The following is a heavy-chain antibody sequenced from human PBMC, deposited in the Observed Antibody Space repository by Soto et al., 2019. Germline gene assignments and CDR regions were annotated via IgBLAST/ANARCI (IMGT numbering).Heavy chain of an antibody. V-gene: IGHV1-18*01. Sequence: QVQLVQSGAEVKKPGASVKVSCTASGYTFTNFGISWVRQAPGQGLEWMGWISAYNGNTNYAQKFQGRVTMTPDTSPRTAYMEVRSLRFDDTAVYHCAGGATPIDYWGQGTLVTVSS. CDR2: ISAYNGNT. J-gene: IGHJ4*02. D-gene: IGHD2-15*01. CDR1: GYTFTNFG. CDR3: AGGATPIDY.